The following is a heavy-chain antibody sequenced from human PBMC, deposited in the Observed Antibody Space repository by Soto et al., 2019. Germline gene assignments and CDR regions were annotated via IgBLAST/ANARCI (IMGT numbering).Heavy chain of an antibody. D-gene: IGHD6-19*01. Sequence: LSLTCTVSGGSVSSGSYYWSWIRQPPGKGLEWIGYIYYSGSTNYNPSLKSRVTISVDTSKNQFSLKLSSVTAADTAVYYCARDSSGWPRGDYYGMDVWGQGATVTVSS. J-gene: IGHJ6*02. CDR1: GGSVSSGSYY. CDR3: ARDSSGWPRGDYYGMDV. CDR2: IYYSGST. V-gene: IGHV4-61*01.